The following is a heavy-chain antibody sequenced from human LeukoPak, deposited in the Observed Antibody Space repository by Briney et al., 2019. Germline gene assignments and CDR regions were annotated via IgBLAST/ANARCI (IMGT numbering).Heavy chain of an antibody. CDR3: AKGTPLDYYYYMDV. D-gene: IGHD3-3*01. V-gene: IGHV3-30*02. J-gene: IGHJ6*03. Sequence: GGSLRLSCTASGFTFGDYAMSWVRQAPGKGLEWVAFIRYDGSNKYYADSVKGRFTISRDNSKNTLYLQMNSLRAEDTAVYYCAKGTPLDYYYYMDVWGKGTTVTVSS. CDR2: IRYDGSNK. CDR1: GFTFGDYA.